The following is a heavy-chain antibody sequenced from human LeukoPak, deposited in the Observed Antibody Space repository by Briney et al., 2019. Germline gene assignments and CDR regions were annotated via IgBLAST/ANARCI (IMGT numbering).Heavy chain of an antibody. D-gene: IGHD5-18*01. V-gene: IGHV3-48*02. CDR1: GFTFSSCS. CDR2: ISNSRDV. CDR3: TRDGLHTAHFDY. J-gene: IGHJ4*02. Sequence: PGGSLRLSCAASGFTFSSCSMTWVRQAPGKGLEWVSTISNSRDVHYSDSVKGRFTISRDNARNSLYLQMNSLRDEDTAVYYCTRDGLHTAHFDYWGQGTLVSVSS.